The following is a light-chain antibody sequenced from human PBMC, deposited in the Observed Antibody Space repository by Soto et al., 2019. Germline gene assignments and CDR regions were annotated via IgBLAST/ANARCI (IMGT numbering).Light chain of an antibody. J-gene: IGKJ4*01. V-gene: IGKV3-15*01. Sequence: EIVMTQAAATLSVSKGERATLSCRASQSVSSNLAWYQQKPGQAPRLLIYGASTRATGIPARFSGSGSGTEFTLTISSLQSQAFAVYYCQQYNNSPPFTFGGGTKVDIK. CDR2: GAS. CDR3: QQYNNSPPFT. CDR1: QSVSSN.